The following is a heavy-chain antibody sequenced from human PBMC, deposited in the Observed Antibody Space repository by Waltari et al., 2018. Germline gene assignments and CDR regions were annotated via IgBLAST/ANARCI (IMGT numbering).Heavy chain of an antibody. CDR2: IYHSGST. D-gene: IGHD3-3*01. V-gene: IGHV4-38-2*02. Sequence: QVQLQESGPGLVKPSETLSLTCTVSGYSISSGYYWGWIRQPPGKGLEWIGSIYHSGSTYYNPSLKSRVTISVDTSKNQFSLKLSSVTAADTVVYYCARASMGQLWARFFNWFDPWGQGTLVTVSS. CDR3: ARASMGQLWARFFNWFDP. CDR1: GYSISSGYY. J-gene: IGHJ5*02.